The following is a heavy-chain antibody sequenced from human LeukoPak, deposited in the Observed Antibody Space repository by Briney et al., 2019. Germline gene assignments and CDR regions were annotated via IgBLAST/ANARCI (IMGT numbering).Heavy chain of an antibody. Sequence: PSGTLSLTCTVSGGSISSSSYYWGWLRQPPGNGLEWIGSIYYSGSTNYNPSLKSRVTISVDTSKNQFSLKLSSVTAADTAVYYCARRGVVYCSGGSCYYYYYYMDVWGKGTTVTISS. D-gene: IGHD2-15*01. CDR1: GGSISSSSYY. V-gene: IGHV4-39*07. J-gene: IGHJ6*03. CDR2: IYYSGST. CDR3: ARRGVVYCSGGSCYYYYYYMDV.